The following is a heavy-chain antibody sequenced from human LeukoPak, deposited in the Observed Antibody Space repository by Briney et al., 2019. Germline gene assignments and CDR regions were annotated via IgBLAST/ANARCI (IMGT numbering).Heavy chain of an antibody. J-gene: IGHJ4*02. CDR3: AREGYYYDSSGYIPPYYFDY. D-gene: IGHD3-22*01. Sequence: PGGSLRLSXAASGFTFSSYSMNWVRQAPGKGLEWVSSISSSSSYIYYADSVKGRFTISRDNAKNSLYLQMNSLRAEDTAVYYCAREGYYYDSSGYIPPYYFDYWGQGTLVTVSS. V-gene: IGHV3-21*01. CDR2: ISSSSSYI. CDR1: GFTFSSYS.